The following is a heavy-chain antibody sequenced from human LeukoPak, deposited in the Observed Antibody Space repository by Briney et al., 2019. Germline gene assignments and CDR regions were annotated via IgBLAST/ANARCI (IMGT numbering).Heavy chain of an antibody. CDR1: GGSFSGYC. J-gene: IGHJ5*02. CDR3: ARGAAYQLLFYWFDP. V-gene: IGHV4-34*01. Sequence: SETLSLTCAVYGGSFSGYCWSWIRQPPGKGLEWIGEINHSGSTNYNPSLKSRVPISVDTSKNQFSLKLSSVTAADTAVYYCARGAAYQLLFYWFDPWGQGTLVTVSS. D-gene: IGHD2-2*01. CDR2: INHSGST.